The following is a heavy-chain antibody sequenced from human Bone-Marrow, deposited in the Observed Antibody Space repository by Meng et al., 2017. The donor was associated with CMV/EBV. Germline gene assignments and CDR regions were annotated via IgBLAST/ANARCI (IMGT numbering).Heavy chain of an antibody. J-gene: IGHJ6*01. CDR1: GGTVSSGSYY. CDR2: IYYSGST. D-gene: IGHD3-3*01. Sequence: SETLSLTCTVSGGTVSSGSYYWSWIRQPPGKGLEWIGYIYYSGSTNYNPSLKSRVTISVDTSKNQFSLKLSSVTAADTAVYYCARDPGAHYAFWSGYYSGYYYGMDVWGQGTTVTGYS. V-gene: IGHV4-61*01. CDR3: ARDPGAHYAFWSGYYSGYYYGMDV.